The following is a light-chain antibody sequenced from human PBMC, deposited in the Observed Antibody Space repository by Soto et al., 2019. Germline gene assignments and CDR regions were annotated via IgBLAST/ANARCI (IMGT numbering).Light chain of an antibody. Sequence: DIQMTQSPSSLSASLGDRVTITCRASQSISNFLNWVQHKPGNAPKVLISAASTLQSGVPPRFSGNESGTDFTLTISSLQPEDSASYYCQQYYNSALTFGGGTNVEIK. J-gene: IGKJ4*01. CDR3: QQYYNSALT. CDR1: QSISNF. CDR2: AAS. V-gene: IGKV1-39*01.